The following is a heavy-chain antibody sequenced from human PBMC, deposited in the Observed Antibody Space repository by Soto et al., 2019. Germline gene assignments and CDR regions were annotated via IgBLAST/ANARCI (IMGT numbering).Heavy chain of an antibody. CDR3: ARNPLRLPFDS. CDR2: IFYSGNT. Sequence: QVQLQESGPGLVKPSETLSLTCTVSGGSVSSSGYSWSWIRQPPGKGLEWIGYIFYSGNTNYNPSLKSRVTISVDMSKNHFSLKLSSVTAADTAVYFCARNPLRLPFDSWGQGTLVTVSS. J-gene: IGHJ4*02. V-gene: IGHV4-61*03. CDR1: GGSVSSSGYS.